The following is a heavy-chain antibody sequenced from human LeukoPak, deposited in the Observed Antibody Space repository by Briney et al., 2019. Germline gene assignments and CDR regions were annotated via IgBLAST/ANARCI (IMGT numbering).Heavy chain of an antibody. V-gene: IGHV4-34*01. CDR1: GVSFSGYY. CDR2: INHSGST. D-gene: IGHD2-8*01. Sequence: SETLSLTCAVYGVSFSGYYWSWIRQPPGKGLEWIGEINHSGSTNYNPSLKSRVTISVDTSKNQFSLKLSSVTAADTAVYYCARGSDVLMVYGRGYNWFDPWGQGTLVTVSS. J-gene: IGHJ5*02. CDR3: ARGSDVLMVYGRGYNWFDP.